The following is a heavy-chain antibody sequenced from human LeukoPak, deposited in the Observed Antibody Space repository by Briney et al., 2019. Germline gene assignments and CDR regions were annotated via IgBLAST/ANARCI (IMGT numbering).Heavy chain of an antibody. CDR2: ISYDGSNK. J-gene: IGHJ4*02. Sequence: GGSPRLSCAASGFTFSSYGMHWVRQAPGKGLEWVAVISYDGSNKYYADSVKGRFTISRDNSKNTLYLQMNSLRAEDTAVYYCARASYSSGWYFDYWGQGTLVTVSS. CDR1: GFTFSSYG. V-gene: IGHV3-30*03. D-gene: IGHD6-19*01. CDR3: ARASYSSGWYFDY.